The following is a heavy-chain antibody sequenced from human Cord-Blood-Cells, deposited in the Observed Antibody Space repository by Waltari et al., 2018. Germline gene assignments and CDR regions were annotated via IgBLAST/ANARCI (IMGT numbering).Heavy chain of an antibody. Sequence: QVQLQQWGAGLLKPSETLSLTCAVYGGSFSGYYWRWIRQPPGKGLEWIGEINHSGSTNYNPSLKSRVTISVDTSKNQFSLKLSSVTAADTAVYYCAGQRVIAAAGYDYWGQGTLVTVSS. D-gene: IGHD6-13*01. J-gene: IGHJ4*02. V-gene: IGHV4-34*01. CDR1: GGSFSGYY. CDR3: AGQRVIAAAGYDY. CDR2: INHSGST.